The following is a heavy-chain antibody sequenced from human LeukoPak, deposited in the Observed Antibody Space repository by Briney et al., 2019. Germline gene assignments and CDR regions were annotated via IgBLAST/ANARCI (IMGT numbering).Heavy chain of an antibody. CDR3: VRMAAGPR. CDR2: IKQDGSKL. V-gene: IGHV3-7*01. CDR1: GFTLSNYW. Sequence: GGSLRLSCAASGFTLSNYWMSWVRQAPGKGLEWVANIKQDGSKLSYVDSVKGRFTISRDNAKNTLYLQMNSLRVEDTAVYFCVRMAAGPRWGQGTLVTVSS. J-gene: IGHJ4*02. D-gene: IGHD5-24*01.